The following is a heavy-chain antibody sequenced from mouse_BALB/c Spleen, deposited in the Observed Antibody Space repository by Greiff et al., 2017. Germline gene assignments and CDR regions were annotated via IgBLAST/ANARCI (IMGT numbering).Heavy chain of an antibody. J-gene: IGHJ2*01. CDR3: WSPCYYSYLPWYFDD. CDR2: WNNDNY. D-gene: IGHD2-12*01. V-gene: IGHV8-2*01. CDR1: LSLSTSGMGL. Sequence: QVTLKVCGPGILQPSQTLGLACPFSGLSLSTSGMGLSWLRKPSGKALEWLASIWNNDNYSNPSLNSRLTISKETSSNQVFLKLTSVDTADSTTYYCAWSPCYYSYLPWYFDDWGQGTTLTVAS.